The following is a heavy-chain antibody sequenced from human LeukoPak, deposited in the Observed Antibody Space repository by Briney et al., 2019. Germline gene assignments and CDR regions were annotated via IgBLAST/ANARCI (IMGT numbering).Heavy chain of an antibody. CDR3: ARTSYDFWSGYYTGIGWFDP. D-gene: IGHD3-3*01. CDR1: GYSFTGYW. J-gene: IGHJ5*02. CDR2: IYPGDSDT. Sequence: RGESLKISCKGSGYSFTGYWIGWVRQMPGKGLEWMGIIYPGDSDTRYSPSFQGQVTISADKSISTAYLQWSSLKASDTAMYYCARTSYDFWSGYYTGIGWFDPWGQGTLVTVSS. V-gene: IGHV5-51*01.